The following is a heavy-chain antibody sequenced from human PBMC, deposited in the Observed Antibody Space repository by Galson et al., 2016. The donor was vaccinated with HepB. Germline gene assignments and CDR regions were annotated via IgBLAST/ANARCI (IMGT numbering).Heavy chain of an antibody. CDR2: IIGSGATT. D-gene: IGHD3-10*01. J-gene: IGHJ4*02. CDR1: GFNFSRYV. Sequence: SLRLSCAASGFNFSRYVMAWVRQSPGKGLEWVSGIIGSGATTFYADSLEGRFTISRDNSRNTLDLRINSLRAEDTAVYYCARSYYHDLGTYYMDPHWGQGALVTVSS. CDR3: ARSYYHDLGTYYMDPH. V-gene: IGHV3-23*01.